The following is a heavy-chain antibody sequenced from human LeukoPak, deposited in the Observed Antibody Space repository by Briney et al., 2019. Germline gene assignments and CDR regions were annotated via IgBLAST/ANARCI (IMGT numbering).Heavy chain of an antibody. CDR2: IGSSSSYI. J-gene: IGHJ4*02. D-gene: IGHD6-19*01. CDR3: AKGGRSSGWYDDY. CDR1: GFTFSSYS. V-gene: IGHV3-21*01. Sequence: GGSLRLSCAASGFTFSSYSMNWVRQAPGKGLEWVSSIGSSSSYIYYADSVKGRFTISRDNAKNSLYLQMNSLRAEDTAVYYCAKGGRSSGWYDDYWGQGTLVTVSS.